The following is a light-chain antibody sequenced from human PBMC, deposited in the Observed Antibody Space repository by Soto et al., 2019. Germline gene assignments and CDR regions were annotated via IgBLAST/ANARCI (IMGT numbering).Light chain of an antibody. V-gene: IGLV1-40*01. Sequence: QSVLTQPPSVSGAPGQRVTISCTGSSSNIGAGYDGHWYQQLPGTAPKLLIYGNSNRPSGVPDRFSGSKSGTSASLAITGLQAEDEADYYCQSYDSSMSGSWVFGGGTK. CDR3: QSYDSSMSGSWV. J-gene: IGLJ3*02. CDR1: SSNIGAGYD. CDR2: GNS.